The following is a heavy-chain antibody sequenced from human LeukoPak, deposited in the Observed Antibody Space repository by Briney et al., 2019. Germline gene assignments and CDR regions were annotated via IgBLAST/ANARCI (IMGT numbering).Heavy chain of an antibody. J-gene: IGHJ4*02. D-gene: IGHD1-26*01. CDR2: ISSNGGST. CDR1: GFTFSSYA. CDR3: VKRSALLELRY. V-gene: IGHV3-64D*09. Sequence: PGGSLRLSCSASGFTFSSYAMHWVRQAPGKGLEYVSAISSNGGSTYYADSVKGRFTISRDNSKNTLYLQMSSLRAEDTAAYYCVKRSALLELRYWGQGTLVTVSS.